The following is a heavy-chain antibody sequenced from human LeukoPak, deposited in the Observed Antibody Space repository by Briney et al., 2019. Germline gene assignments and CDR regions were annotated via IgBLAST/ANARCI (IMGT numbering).Heavy chain of an antibody. J-gene: IGHJ3*02. Sequence: SGTLSLTCTVSGDPITKTNWWGWVRQPPGRGLQWVGQIYHGGSTDYNPSLKSRVTISVDKSKNQFSLKLSSVTAADTAVYYCARDQGGRKQWLVPEIYAFDIWGQGTMVTVSS. D-gene: IGHD6-19*01. CDR3: ARDQGGRKQWLVPEIYAFDI. CDR1: GDPITKTNW. CDR2: IYHGGST. V-gene: IGHV4-4*02.